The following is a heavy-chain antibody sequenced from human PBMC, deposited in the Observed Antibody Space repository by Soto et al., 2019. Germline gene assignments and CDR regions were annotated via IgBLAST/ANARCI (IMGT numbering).Heavy chain of an antibody. J-gene: IGHJ6*02. CDR2: ISYDGSNK. CDR1: GFTFSSYG. Sequence: QVQLVESGGGVVQPGRSLRLSCAASGFTFSSYGMHWVRQAPGKVLEWVAVISYDGSNKYYAESVKGRFTISRDNSKNTLYLQMNSLRAEDTAVYYCAKGPPSIWDYGMDVWGQGTTVTVSS. V-gene: IGHV3-30*18. D-gene: IGHD6-6*01. CDR3: AKGPPSIWDYGMDV.